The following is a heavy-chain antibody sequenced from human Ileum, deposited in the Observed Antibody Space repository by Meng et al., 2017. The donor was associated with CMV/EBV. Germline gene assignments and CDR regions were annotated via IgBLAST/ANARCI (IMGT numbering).Heavy chain of an antibody. CDR2: ISSSSSYI. J-gene: IGHJ5*02. CDR3: ARGINSASSSSYYNWFDP. Sequence: GGSLRLSCAASGFTFSSYSMNWVRQAPGKGLEWVSSISSSSSYIYYADSVKGRFTISRDNAKNALFLQMNSLRVEDTAVYYCARGINSASSSSYYNWFDPWGQGTQVTVSS. V-gene: IGHV3-21*01. D-gene: IGHD2-2*01. CDR1: GFTFSSYS.